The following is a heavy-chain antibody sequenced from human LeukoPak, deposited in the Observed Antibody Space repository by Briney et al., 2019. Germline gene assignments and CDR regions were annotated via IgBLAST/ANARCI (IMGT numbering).Heavy chain of an antibody. D-gene: IGHD4-17*01. V-gene: IGHV1-45*02. CDR2: ITPFNGNT. CDR1: GYTFTYRY. Sequence: SVKVSCKASGYTFTYRYLHWVRQAPGQALEWMGWITPFNGNTNYAQKFQDRVTITRDRSMSTAYMELSSLRSEDTAMYYCASSYGDAEEYNWFDPWGQGTLVTVSS. J-gene: IGHJ5*02. CDR3: ASSYGDAEEYNWFDP.